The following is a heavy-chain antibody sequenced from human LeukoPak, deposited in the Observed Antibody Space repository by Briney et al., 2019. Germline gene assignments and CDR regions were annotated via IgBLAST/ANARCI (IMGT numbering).Heavy chain of an antibody. Sequence: LVKVSCKASGGTFGSYAISWVRQAPGQGLEWMGRIIPILGIANYAQKFQGRVTITADKSTTTAYMELTSLRSEDTAVYYCARGYYDSSGYYYGNYGMDVWGQGTTVTVSS. CDR3: ARGYYDSSGYYYGNYGMDV. D-gene: IGHD3-22*01. V-gene: IGHV1-69*04. CDR2: IIPILGIA. CDR1: GGTFGSYA. J-gene: IGHJ6*02.